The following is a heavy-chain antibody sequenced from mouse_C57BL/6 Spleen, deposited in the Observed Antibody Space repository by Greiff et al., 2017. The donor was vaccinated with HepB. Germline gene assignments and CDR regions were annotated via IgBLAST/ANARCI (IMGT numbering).Heavy chain of an antibody. CDR2: ISSGGSYT. CDR1: GFTFSSYG. J-gene: IGHJ1*03. CDR3: ARRRTEGYFDV. V-gene: IGHV5-6*02. Sequence: EVKLMESGGDLVKPGGSLKLSCAASGFTFSSYGMSWVRQTPDKRLEWVATISSGGSYTYYPDSVKGRFTISRDNAKNTLYLQMSSLKSEDTAMYYCARRRTEGYFDVWGTGTTVTVSS.